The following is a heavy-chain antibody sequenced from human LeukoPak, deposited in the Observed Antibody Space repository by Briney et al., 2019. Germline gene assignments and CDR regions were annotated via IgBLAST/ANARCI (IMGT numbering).Heavy chain of an antibody. J-gene: IGHJ3*02. D-gene: IGHD3-22*01. V-gene: IGHV3-48*03. CDR1: GFTFSSYG. CDR3: ARDYSSGFYAYDAFDI. CDR2: IRRSDNTI. Sequence: GGSLRLSCAASGFTFSSYGLSWVRQAPGKGLEWVSYIRRSDNTIYYAESVKGRFTMSRDNAKNSLYLQMNSLRAEDTAVYYCARDYSSGFYAYDAFDIWGQGTMVTVSS.